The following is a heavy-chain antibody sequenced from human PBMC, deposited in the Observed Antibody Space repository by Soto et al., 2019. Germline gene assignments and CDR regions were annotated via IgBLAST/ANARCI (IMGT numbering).Heavy chain of an antibody. D-gene: IGHD1-1*01. CDR2: ISGYNANT. Sequence: QVQLVQSGGEVRKPGASVKVSCKTSGYTFTNNGINWVRQAPGQGLEWMGWISGYNANTKYAQKFQGRVTLTTDTLTSTAFMELRSLRSDDTAVCYCARGSTHYTMDVWGQGTTVTVSS. V-gene: IGHV1-18*04. CDR3: ARGSTHYTMDV. J-gene: IGHJ6*02. CDR1: GYTFTNNG.